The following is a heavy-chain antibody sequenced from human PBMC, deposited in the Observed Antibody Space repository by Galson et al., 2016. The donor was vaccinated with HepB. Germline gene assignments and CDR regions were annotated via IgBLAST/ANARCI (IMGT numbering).Heavy chain of an antibody. CDR2: IYYSGST. J-gene: IGHJ2*01. D-gene: IGHD5-12*01. Sequence: TLSLTCTVSGGSISSGGYYWNRIRQHPGKGLEWIGYIYYSGSTYYNPSLKSRVSISVDTSKIQFSLKLSSVTVADTAVYYCARGSGYGYWYFDLWGRGTLVSVSS. CDR3: ARGSGYGYWYFDL. V-gene: IGHV4-31*03. CDR1: GGSISSGGYY.